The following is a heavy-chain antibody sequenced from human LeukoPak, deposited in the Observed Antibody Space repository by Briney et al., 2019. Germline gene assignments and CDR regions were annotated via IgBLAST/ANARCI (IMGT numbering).Heavy chain of an antibody. CDR2: INPSGGST. CDR1: GYTFTSYY. CDR3: ARIKSGIQLWSKPFDY. Sequence: ASVKVSCKASGYTFTSYYMHWVRQAPGQGLEWMGIINPSGGSTSYAQKFQGRVTMTRDTSTSTVYMELSSLRSEDTAVYYCARIKSGIQLWSKPFDYWGQGTLVTVSS. D-gene: IGHD5-18*01. J-gene: IGHJ4*02. V-gene: IGHV1-46*01.